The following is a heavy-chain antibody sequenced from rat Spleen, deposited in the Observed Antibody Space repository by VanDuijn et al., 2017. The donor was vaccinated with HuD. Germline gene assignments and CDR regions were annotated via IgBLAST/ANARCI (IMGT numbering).Heavy chain of an antibody. Sequence: TLSLTCTVSGFSLTDYSVHWLRQPPGKGLEWMGVMWSGRITEDNSALKSRLSISRDTSKSQVFLKMNSLQTEDTAIYYCTRTGSWWYFDFWGPGTMVTVSS. J-gene: IGHJ1*01. D-gene: IGHD5-1*01. V-gene: IGHV2S63*01. CDR2: MWSGRIT. CDR3: TRTGSWWYFDF. CDR1: GFSLTDYS.